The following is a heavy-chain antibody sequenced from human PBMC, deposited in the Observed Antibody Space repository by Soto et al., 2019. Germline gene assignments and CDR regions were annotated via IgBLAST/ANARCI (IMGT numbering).Heavy chain of an antibody. CDR3: ASGIRGISASGAVAWFDP. CDR2: INLGGST. Sequence: QAQLQQWGVGLLKPSETLSLTCAVYGGSFSGYYWNWIRQPPGKGLEWIGEINLGGSTNYNPSLKSRVTISVDTSKNEFSLRLSSVTAADTAVYYCASGIRGISASGAVAWFDPWGQGTQVTVSS. J-gene: IGHJ5*02. D-gene: IGHD6-13*01. V-gene: IGHV4-34*01. CDR1: GGSFSGYY.